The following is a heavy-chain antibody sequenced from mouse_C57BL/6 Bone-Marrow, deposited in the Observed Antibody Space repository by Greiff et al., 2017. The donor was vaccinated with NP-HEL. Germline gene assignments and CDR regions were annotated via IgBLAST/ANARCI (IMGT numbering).Heavy chain of an antibody. D-gene: IGHD2-1*01. CDR2: INPSSGYT. J-gene: IGHJ2*01. CDR3: ARYPLYYPFFDY. Sequence: QVQLKQSGAELARPGASVKMSCKASGYTFTSYTMHWVKQRPGQGLEWIGYINPSSGYTKYNQKFKDKATLTADKSSSTAYMQLSSLTSEDSAVYYCARYPLYYPFFDYWGQGTTLTVSS. V-gene: IGHV1-4*01. CDR1: GYTFTSYT.